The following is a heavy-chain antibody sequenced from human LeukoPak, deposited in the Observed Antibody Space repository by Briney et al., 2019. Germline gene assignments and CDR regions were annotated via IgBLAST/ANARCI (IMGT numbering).Heavy chain of an antibody. J-gene: IGHJ4*02. CDR1: GGSLSGYY. V-gene: IGHV4-34*01. CDR2: INHSGST. Sequence: SETLSLTCAVYGGSLSGYYWSWIRQPPGKGLEWIGEINHSGSTNYNPSLKSRVTISVDTSKNQFSLKLSSVTAADTAVYYCARYGSTVTRGFDYWGQGTLVTVSS. D-gene: IGHD4-17*01. CDR3: ARYGSTVTRGFDY.